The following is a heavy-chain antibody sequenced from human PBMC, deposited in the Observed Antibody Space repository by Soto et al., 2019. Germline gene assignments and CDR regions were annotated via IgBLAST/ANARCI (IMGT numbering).Heavy chain of an antibody. D-gene: IGHD4-17*01. CDR2: IYYSGST. CDR3: AITLPFYGDRHTTPDYYYYMDV. J-gene: IGHJ6*03. V-gene: IGHV4-59*01. CDR1: GGSISSYY. Sequence: SETLSLTCTVSGGSISSYYWSWIRQPPGKGLKWIGYIYYSGSTNYNPSLKSRVTISVDTSKIQFSLKLSSVTAADTAVYYCAITLPFYGDRHTTPDYYYYMDVWGKGTTVTVSS.